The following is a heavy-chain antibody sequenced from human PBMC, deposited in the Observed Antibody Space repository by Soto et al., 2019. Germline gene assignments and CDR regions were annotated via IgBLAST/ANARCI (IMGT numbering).Heavy chain of an antibody. CDR3: ARAGPTYYDFWSGYWETYYYHGMDV. Sequence: GGSLRLSCAASGFTFSSYALHWVRQAPGKGLEWVAFISYDGSNKYYADSVKGRFTISRDNSKNTLYLQMNSLRAEDTAVYYCARAGPTYYDFWSGYWETYYYHGMDVWGQGTTVTVSS. CDR1: GFTFSSYA. D-gene: IGHD3-3*01. J-gene: IGHJ6*02. V-gene: IGHV3-30-3*01. CDR2: ISYDGSNK.